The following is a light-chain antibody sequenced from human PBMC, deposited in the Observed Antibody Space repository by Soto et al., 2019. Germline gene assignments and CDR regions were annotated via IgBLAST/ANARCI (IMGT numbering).Light chain of an antibody. J-gene: IGLJ3*02. Sequence: QLVLTQPPSASGTPGQRVTIACSGSSSNIGSTTVKWYQQLPGTAPKLLIYNNNQRPSGVPDRFSGSKSGTSASLAISGLQSEDEADYYCAAWDDSLNGVVFGGGTK. CDR2: NNN. V-gene: IGLV1-44*01. CDR3: AAWDDSLNGVV. CDR1: SSNIGSTT.